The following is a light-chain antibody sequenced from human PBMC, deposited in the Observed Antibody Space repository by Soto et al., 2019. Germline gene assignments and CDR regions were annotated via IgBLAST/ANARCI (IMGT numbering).Light chain of an antibody. J-gene: IGLJ2*01. CDR1: NSDIGPYNY. CDR3: SSYTNTTTDII. Sequence: QSALTQPASVSGSPGQSVTISCTGTNSDIGPYNYVTWYQKHPGKAPKLIIYDVKNRPSGVSNRFSGSKSGNTASLTISGRHAEDAADYYCSSYTNTTTDIIFAGGTKVTGL. V-gene: IGLV2-14*01. CDR2: DVK.